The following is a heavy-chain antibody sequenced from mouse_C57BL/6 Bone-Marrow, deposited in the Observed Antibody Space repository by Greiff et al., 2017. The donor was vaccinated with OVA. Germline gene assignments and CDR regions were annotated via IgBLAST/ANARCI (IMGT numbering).Heavy chain of an antibody. Sequence: QVQLQQSGPELVKPGASVKISCKASGYAFSSSWMNWVKQRPGKGLEWIGRIYPGDGDTNYNGKFKGKATLTADKSSCTAYMQLSSLTSEDSAVYFCARKAMDYWGQGTSVTVSS. V-gene: IGHV1-82*01. J-gene: IGHJ4*01. CDR1: GYAFSSSW. CDR2: IYPGDGDT. CDR3: ARKAMDY.